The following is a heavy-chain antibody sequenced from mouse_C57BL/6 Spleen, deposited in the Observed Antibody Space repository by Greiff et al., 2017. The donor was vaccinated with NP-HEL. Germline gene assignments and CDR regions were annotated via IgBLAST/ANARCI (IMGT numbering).Heavy chain of an antibody. V-gene: IGHV1-82*01. CDR3: AREIWVYDGLEDYAMDY. J-gene: IGHJ4*01. CDR2: IYPGDGDT. D-gene: IGHD2-3*01. Sequence: VQLVESGPELVKPGASVKISCKASGYAFSSSWMNWVKQRPGKGLEWIGRIYPGDGDTNYNGKFKGKATLTADKSSSTAYMQLSSLTSEDSAVYFCAREIWVYDGLEDYAMDYWGQGTSVTVSS. CDR1: GYAFSSSW.